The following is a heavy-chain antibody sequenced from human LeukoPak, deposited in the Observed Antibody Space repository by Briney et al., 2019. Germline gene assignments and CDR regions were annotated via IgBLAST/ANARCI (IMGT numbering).Heavy chain of an antibody. J-gene: IGHJ4*02. CDR2: ISSSSSYI. CDR3: ARASSGGLVSSGYSY. D-gene: IGHD3-22*01. V-gene: IGHV3-21*01. CDR1: GFTFSSYS. Sequence: GGSLRLSCAASGFTFSSYSMNWVRQAPGKGLEWVSSISSSSSYIYYADSVKGRFTISRDNAKNSLYLQMNSLRAEDMAVYYCARASSGGLVSSGYSYWGQGTLVTVSS.